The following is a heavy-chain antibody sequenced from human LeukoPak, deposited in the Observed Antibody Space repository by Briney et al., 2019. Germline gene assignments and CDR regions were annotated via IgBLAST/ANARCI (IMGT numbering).Heavy chain of an antibody. CDR3: ARDKSGSYDRYMDV. Sequence: GGSLRLSCAASGFTLSTYNMKWVRQAPRKGLEWVSSISTSSSYIYYADSVKGRFTISRDNANNSLHLQMNSLRAEDTAVYYCARDKSGSYDRYMDVWGTGTTVTVSS. J-gene: IGHJ6*03. CDR2: ISTSSSYI. D-gene: IGHD1-26*01. V-gene: IGHV3-21*01. CDR1: GFTLSTYN.